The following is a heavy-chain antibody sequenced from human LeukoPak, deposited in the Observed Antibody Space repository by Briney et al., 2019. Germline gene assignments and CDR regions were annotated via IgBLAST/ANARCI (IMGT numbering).Heavy chain of an antibody. CDR1: GFTFSSNA. Sequence: GGSLRLSCAASGFTFSSNAVSWVRQAPGKGRQWVSTISNSGGSTYYADSGKGRFTISRDNSKNTLYLQMNSLRAEDTAVYYCAKGHLVPAAMPEWDWFDPWGQGTLVTVSS. CDR3: AKGHLVPAAMPEWDWFDP. CDR2: ISNSGGST. D-gene: IGHD2-2*01. J-gene: IGHJ5*02. V-gene: IGHV3-23*01.